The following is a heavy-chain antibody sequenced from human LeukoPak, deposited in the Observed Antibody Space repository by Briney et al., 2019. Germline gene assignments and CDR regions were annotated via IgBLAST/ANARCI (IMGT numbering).Heavy chain of an antibody. J-gene: IGHJ4*02. CDR1: GFTFSSYS. V-gene: IGHV3-21*01. CDR2: ISISSTYI. CDR3: ARVHGAYPFDS. Sequence: GGSLRLSCAASGFTFSSYSMNWVRQAPGKGLEWVSSISISSTYIYYADSVKGRFTISRDNAKNSLYLQMNSLRAEDTAVYYCARVHGAYPFDSWGQGTLVTVSS. D-gene: IGHD4/OR15-4a*01.